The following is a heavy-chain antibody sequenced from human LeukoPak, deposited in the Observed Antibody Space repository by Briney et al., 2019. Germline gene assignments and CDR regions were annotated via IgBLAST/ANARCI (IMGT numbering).Heavy chain of an antibody. CDR1: GGSISSYY. CDR3: ARSYGDYPFDY. D-gene: IGHD4-17*01. CDR2: IYYSGST. J-gene: IGHJ4*02. V-gene: IGHV4-59*01. Sequence: SETLSLTCTVSGGSISSYYWSWIRQPPGKGLEWIGYIYYSGSTNYNPSLKSRVTISVDTSKNRFSLKLSSVTAADTAVYYCARSYGDYPFDYWGQGTLVTVSS.